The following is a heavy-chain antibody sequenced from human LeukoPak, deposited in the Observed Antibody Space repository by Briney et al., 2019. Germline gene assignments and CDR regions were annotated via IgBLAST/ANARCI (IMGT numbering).Heavy chain of an antibody. J-gene: IGHJ6*04. CDR1: GGTFSDYA. CDR3: AGIPVFGVVLHQEPV. D-gene: IGHD3-3*01. Sequence: ASVKVSCKASGGTFSDYALNWVRQAPGQGLEWMGVFIPILGTANSTQKFQDRVTITADISTNTVYMELSSLRSEDTAVYFCAGIPVFGVVLHQEPVWGKGTTVTVSS. CDR2: FIPILGTA. V-gene: IGHV1-69*10.